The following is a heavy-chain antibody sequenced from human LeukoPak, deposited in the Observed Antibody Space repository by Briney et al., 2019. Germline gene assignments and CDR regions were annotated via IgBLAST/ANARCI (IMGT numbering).Heavy chain of an antibody. CDR1: GGTFSNYA. J-gene: IGHJ6*02. D-gene: IGHD4-11*01. V-gene: IGHV1-69*04. Sequence: ASVKVSCKASGGTFSNYAISWVRQAPGQGLEWMGRIIPMLGIANYAQKFQGRVTITADKSTSTAYMELSSLRSEDTAAYYCARDQEAVTTDYFYYGMDVWGQGTTLTVSS. CDR2: IIPMLGIA. CDR3: ARDQEAVTTDYFYYGMDV.